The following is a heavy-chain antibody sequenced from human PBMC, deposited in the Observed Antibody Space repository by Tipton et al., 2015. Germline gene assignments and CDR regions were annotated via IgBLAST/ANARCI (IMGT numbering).Heavy chain of an antibody. Sequence: SLRLSCAASGFTFDDYAMHWVRQAPGKGLEWVSGISWNSGVIGYADSVKGRFTISRDNAKNSLYLQMNSLRAEDTALYYCAKDGSSGWQDTVYYYYGMGVWGQGTTVTVSS. CDR3: AKDGSSGWQDTVYYYYGMGV. D-gene: IGHD6-19*01. CDR1: GFTFDDYA. V-gene: IGHV3-9*01. J-gene: IGHJ6*02. CDR2: ISWNSGVI.